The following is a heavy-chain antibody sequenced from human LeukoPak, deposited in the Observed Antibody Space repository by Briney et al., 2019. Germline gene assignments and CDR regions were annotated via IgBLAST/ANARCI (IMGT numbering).Heavy chain of an antibody. CDR3: AKGSKEVLFTRDHCMDV. Sequence: GGSLRLSCAASGFTFSSYGMHWVRQAPGKGLDWVAFIRYVGSNKYYADSVKGRFTISRDNSKNTLYLQMNSLRAEDTAVYYCAKGSKEVLFTRDHCMDVWGKGTTVTISS. J-gene: IGHJ6*03. V-gene: IGHV3-30*02. CDR2: IRYVGSNK. CDR1: GFTFSSYG. D-gene: IGHD3-3*01.